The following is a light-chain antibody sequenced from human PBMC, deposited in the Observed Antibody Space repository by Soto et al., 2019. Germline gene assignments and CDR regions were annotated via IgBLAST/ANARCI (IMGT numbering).Light chain of an antibody. V-gene: IGLV9-49*01. CDR2: VGTGGIVG. Sequence: QLVLTQSPSASASLGASVTLTCTLSSGYSNYKVDWYQQRPGKGPRFVMRVGTGGIVGSKGDGIPDRFSVLGSGLNRYLTIKNIQEEDESDYHCGADHGSGSNFVQVFGGGTKLTVL. CDR3: GADHGSGSNFVQV. J-gene: IGLJ2*01. CDR1: SGYSNYK.